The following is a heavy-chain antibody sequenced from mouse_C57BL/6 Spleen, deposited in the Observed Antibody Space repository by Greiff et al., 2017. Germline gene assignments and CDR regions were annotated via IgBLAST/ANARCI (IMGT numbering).Heavy chain of an antibody. V-gene: IGHV3-6*01. CDR3: ARRDWDNYAMDY. J-gene: IGHJ4*01. CDR1: GYSITSGYY. Sequence: VQLKESGPGLVKPSQSLSLTCSVTGYSITSGYYWNWIRQFPGNKLEWMCYISYDGSNNYNPSLKNRIPITRDTSKNQFFLKLNSVTTEDTATYYCARRDWDNYAMDYWGQGTSVTVSS. D-gene: IGHD4-1*01. CDR2: ISYDGSN.